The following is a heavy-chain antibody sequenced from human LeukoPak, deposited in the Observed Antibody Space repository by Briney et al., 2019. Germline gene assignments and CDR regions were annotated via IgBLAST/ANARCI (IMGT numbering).Heavy chain of an antibody. Sequence: PSQTLSLTCTVSGGSISSGSYYWSWIRQPAGKGLEWIGRIYTSGSTNYNPSLKSRVTISVDTSKNQFSLKLSSVTAADTAVYYCARDFNDSGDSDIWGQGTMVTVSS. CDR3: ARDFNDSGDSDI. D-gene: IGHD3-10*01. J-gene: IGHJ3*02. V-gene: IGHV4-61*02. CDR2: IYTSGST. CDR1: GGSISSGSYY.